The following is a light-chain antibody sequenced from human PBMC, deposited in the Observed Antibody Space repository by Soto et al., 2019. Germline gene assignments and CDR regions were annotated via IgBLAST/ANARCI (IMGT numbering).Light chain of an antibody. CDR1: QNIGSL. CDR3: QQYGSSPTWT. V-gene: IGKV3-20*01. CDR2: DVS. Sequence: EIVLTQSPGTLSLSPGERATLSCRASQNIGSLLGWYQQKPGRAPRLLISDVSNRATGIPARFSGSGSGTDFTLTISRLEPEDSAAYYCQQYGSSPTWTFGQGTKVDIK. J-gene: IGKJ1*01.